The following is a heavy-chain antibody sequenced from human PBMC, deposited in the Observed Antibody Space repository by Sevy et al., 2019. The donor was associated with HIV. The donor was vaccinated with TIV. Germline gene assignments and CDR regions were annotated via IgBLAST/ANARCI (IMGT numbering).Heavy chain of an antibody. J-gene: IGHJ4*02. CDR2: LSLGDGEI. V-gene: IGHV3-23*01. CDR1: GFTFSKYC. Sequence: GGSLRLSCAASGFTFSKYCMSWVRQPPGKGLEWVSTLSLGDGEINYADSVKGRFTISRDNSKSSVYLQMNNLRPEDTAVYYCAREGCTKPHDYWGQGTLVTVSS. CDR3: AREGCTKPHDY. D-gene: IGHD2-8*01.